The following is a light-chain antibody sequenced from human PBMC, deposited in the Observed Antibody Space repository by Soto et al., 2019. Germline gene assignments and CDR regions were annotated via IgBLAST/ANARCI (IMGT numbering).Light chain of an antibody. CDR2: WAS. CDR1: QSVLYSSNNKNY. V-gene: IGKV4-1*01. CDR3: QQYYSTPWT. J-gene: IGKJ1*01. Sequence: DIVMTQSPDSLAVSLGERATINCKSSQSVLYSSNNKNYLAWYQQKSGQPPKLLIYWASTRESGVTDRFSGSGSGTDFTLTISSLQAEDVAVYYCQQYYSTPWTFGQGTKVEIK.